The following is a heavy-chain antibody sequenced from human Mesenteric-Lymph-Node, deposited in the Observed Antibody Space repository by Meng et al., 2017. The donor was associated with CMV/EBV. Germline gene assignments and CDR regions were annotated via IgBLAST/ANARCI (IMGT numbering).Heavy chain of an antibody. Sequence: EVRLVGSGGGLVQPGGSLRLSCAASGFNVRDKYMSWVRQAPGKGLEWVCIIYRGDNTYYIDSVKDRFTVSRDNSKNTMYLQMNSLRVEDTAVYYCTGDSVSNPNLDYWGQGTLVTVSS. J-gene: IGHJ4*02. CDR1: GFNVRDKY. D-gene: IGHD3-10*01. CDR3: TGDSVSNPNLDY. CDR2: IYRGDNT. V-gene: IGHV3-66*01.